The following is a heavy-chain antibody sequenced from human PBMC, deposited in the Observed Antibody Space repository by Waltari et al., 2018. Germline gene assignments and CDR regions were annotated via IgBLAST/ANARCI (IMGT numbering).Heavy chain of an antibody. CDR2: IYTSGST. CDR1: VGSISSGSYY. CDR3: ASGTGGLWFGELLPLDY. D-gene: IGHD3-10*01. Sequence: QVQLQESGPGLVQPSQTLSLTCTVSVGSISSGSYYWSWIRQPAGKGLVWIGRIYTSGSTNYNPSLKSLVTISVDTSKNQFSLKLSSVTAADTAVYYCASGTGGLWFGELLPLDYWGQGTLVTVSS. J-gene: IGHJ4*02. V-gene: IGHV4-61*02.